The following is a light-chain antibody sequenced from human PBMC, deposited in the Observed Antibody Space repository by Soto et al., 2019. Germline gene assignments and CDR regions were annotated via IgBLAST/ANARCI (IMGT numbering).Light chain of an antibody. J-gene: IGLJ2*01. V-gene: IGLV3-1*01. CDR2: LDT. Sequence: SYELTQPPSVSVSPGQTASITCSGGDLGNRYACWYQQKPGQSPVLVIYLDTKRPSGIPERFSGSNSGNTATLTISGTQAVDVADYYCQAWDDTTGVVFGGGTKVTVL. CDR1: DLGNRY. CDR3: QAWDDTTGVV.